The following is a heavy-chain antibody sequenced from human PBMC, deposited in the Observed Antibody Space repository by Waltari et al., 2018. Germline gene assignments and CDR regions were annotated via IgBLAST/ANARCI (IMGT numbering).Heavy chain of an antibody. J-gene: IGHJ3*02. Sequence: QVQLQESGPGLVKPSETLSLTCAVSGYSISSGYYWGWIRQPPGKGLEWIGSIYHSGSTDYNPSLKSRVTISVDTSKNQFSLKLSSVTAADTAVYYCARRRRNGDAFDIWGQGTMVTVSS. V-gene: IGHV4-38-2*01. CDR1: GYSISSGYY. CDR2: IYHSGST. CDR3: ARRRRNGDAFDI. D-gene: IGHD1-1*01.